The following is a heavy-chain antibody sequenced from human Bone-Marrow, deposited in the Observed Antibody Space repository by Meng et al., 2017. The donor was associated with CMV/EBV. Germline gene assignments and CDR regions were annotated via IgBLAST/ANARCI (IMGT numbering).Heavy chain of an antibody. CDR2: INHSGST. J-gene: IGHJ6*02. CDR1: GGSFSGYY. Sequence: SETLSLTCAVYGGSFSGYYWSWIRQPPGKGLEWIGEINHSGSTNYNPSLKSRVTISVDTSKNQFSLKLSSVTAADTAVYYCARLNYDFWSGYYYGGYYYYGMDVWGQGTTVTVSS. V-gene: IGHV4-34*01. D-gene: IGHD3-3*01. CDR3: ARLNYDFWSGYYYGGYYYYGMDV.